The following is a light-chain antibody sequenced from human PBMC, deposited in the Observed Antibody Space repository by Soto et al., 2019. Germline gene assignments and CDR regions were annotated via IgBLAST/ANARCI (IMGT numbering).Light chain of an antibody. CDR2: EGS. CDR3: CSYAGSNTPYV. J-gene: IGLJ1*01. CDR1: SSDVGSYNL. Sequence: QSALTQPASVSGSPGQSITISCTGTSSDVGSYNLDSWYQQHPGKAPKLMIYEGSKRPSGVSNRFSGSKSGNTASLTISGLQAEDEADYYCCSYAGSNTPYVFGTGTKVTVL. V-gene: IGLV2-23*01.